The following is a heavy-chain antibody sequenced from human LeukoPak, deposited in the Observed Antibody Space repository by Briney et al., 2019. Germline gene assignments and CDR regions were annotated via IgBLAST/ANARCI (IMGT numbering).Heavy chain of an antibody. J-gene: IGHJ4*02. D-gene: IGHD5-18*01. CDR1: GFTFSAST. V-gene: IGHV3-73*01. CDR2: IRSKANSYAT. Sequence: GGSLRLSCAASGFTFSASTMHWVRQASGKGLEWVGRIRSKANSYATAYAATVKGRFTISRDDSKNTAYLQMNSLETEDTAVYYCTTVDTTMVWGQGTLVTVPS. CDR3: TTVDTTMV.